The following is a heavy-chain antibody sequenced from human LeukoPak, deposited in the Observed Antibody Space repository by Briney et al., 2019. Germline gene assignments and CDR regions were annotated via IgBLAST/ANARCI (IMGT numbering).Heavy chain of an antibody. J-gene: IGHJ4*02. CDR3: AREYYYDSSGYYGIDY. D-gene: IGHD3-22*01. CDR1: GGSISSYY. CDR2: IYTSGST. V-gene: IGHV4-4*07. Sequence: SETLSLTCTVSGGSISSYYWSWIRQPAGKGLEWIGRIYTSGSTNYNPSLKSRVTMSVDTSKNQFSLKLSSVTAADTAVYYCAREYYYDSSGYYGIDYWGQGTLVTVSS.